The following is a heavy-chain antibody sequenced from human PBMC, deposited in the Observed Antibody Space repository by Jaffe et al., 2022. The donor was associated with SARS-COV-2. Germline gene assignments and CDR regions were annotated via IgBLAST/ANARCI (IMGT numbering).Heavy chain of an antibody. Sequence: QVQLVQSGSELKQPGASVKVSCKASGYSFTNYPINWVRQAPGQGLEWMGWISTDTEDPTYAQGFTGRFVFSLDTSVSTAYLQISSLKAEDTAVYYCARKMGSTSSNWYFDLWGRGTLVTVSS. CDR3: ARKMGSTSSNWYFDL. D-gene: IGHD1-26*01. CDR1: GYSFTNYP. CDR2: ISTDTEDP. V-gene: IGHV7-4-1*02. J-gene: IGHJ2*01.